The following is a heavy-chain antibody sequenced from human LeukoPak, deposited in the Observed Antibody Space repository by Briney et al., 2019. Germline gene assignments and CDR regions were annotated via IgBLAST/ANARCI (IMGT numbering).Heavy chain of an antibody. Sequence: GGSLRLSCAASGFTFSSYGMHWVRQAPGKGLEWVAVISYDGSNKYYADSVKGRFTISRDNSKNTLYLQMNSLRAEDTAVYYCARDPSRGVKALLNDYWGQGTLVTVSS. CDR1: GFTFSSYG. D-gene: IGHD3-10*01. J-gene: IGHJ4*02. V-gene: IGHV3-30*03. CDR2: ISYDGSNK. CDR3: ARDPSRGVKALLNDY.